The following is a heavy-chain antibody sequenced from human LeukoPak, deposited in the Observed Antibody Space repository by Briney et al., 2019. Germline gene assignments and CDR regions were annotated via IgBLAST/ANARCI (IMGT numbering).Heavy chain of an antibody. CDR2: ISSSSSTI. Sequence: GGSLRLSCAASGFTFSSYSMNWVRQAPGKGLEWVSYISSSSSTIYYADSVKGRFTISRDNSKNTLYLQMNSLRAEDTAVYYCAKGYSSSWYPVDAFDIWGQGTMVTVSS. CDR3: AKGYSSSWYPVDAFDI. J-gene: IGHJ3*02. CDR1: GFTFSSYS. D-gene: IGHD6-13*01. V-gene: IGHV3-48*01.